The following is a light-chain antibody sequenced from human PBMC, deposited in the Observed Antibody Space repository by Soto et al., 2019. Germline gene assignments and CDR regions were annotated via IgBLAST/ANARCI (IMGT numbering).Light chain of an antibody. J-gene: IGLJ1*01. CDR1: SSNIGAGYD. CDR2: GNS. Sequence: QSVLTQPPSVSRAPGQRVTISCPGSSSNIGAGYDVHWYQQLPGTAPKLLIYGNSNRPSGVPDRFSGSKSGTSASLAITGLQAEDEADYYCQSYDSSLSGSDVFGTGTKVTVL. V-gene: IGLV1-40*01. CDR3: QSYDSSLSGSDV.